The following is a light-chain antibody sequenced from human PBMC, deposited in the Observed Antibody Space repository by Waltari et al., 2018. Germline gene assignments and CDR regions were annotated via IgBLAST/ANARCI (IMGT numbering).Light chain of an antibody. CDR3: QSYDTTLSAVV. CDR2: RLS. J-gene: IGLJ2*01. V-gene: IGLV1-40*01. CDR1: KSNIGADFD. Sequence: QSVLTQPPSVSGAPGQRVTISCSGTKSNIGADFDVHWYQQVPGTAPKLPLPRLSHRPSGVSDRFSGFKAGASCSLVITGLQAEYEAMYYGQSYDTTLSAVVFGGGTRLTV.